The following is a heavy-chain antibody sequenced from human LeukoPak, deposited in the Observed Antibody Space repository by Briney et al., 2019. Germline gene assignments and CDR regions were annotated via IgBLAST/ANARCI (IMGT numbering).Heavy chain of an antibody. V-gene: IGHV1-46*01. CDR3: ARVRGAYCGGDCYSDFDY. Sequence: ASVKVSCKASGYTFTSYYMHWVRQAPGQGLEWMGIINPSGGSTSYAQKFQGRVTMTRDTSTSTVYMELSSLRSEDTAVYYCARVRGAYCGGDCYSDFDYWGQGTLVTVSS. D-gene: IGHD2-21*02. J-gene: IGHJ4*02. CDR2: INPSGGST. CDR1: GYTFTSYY.